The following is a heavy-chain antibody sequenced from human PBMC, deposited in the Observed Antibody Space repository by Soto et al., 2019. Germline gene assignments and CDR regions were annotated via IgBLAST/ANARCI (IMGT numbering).Heavy chain of an antibody. V-gene: IGHV1-2*04. Sequence: ASVKVSCKASGYTFTGYYMHWVRQAPGQGLEWMGWINPNSGGTNYAQKFQGWVTMTRDTSIGTAYMELSRLRSDDTAVYYCAREEIAARSFDYWGQGTLVTVSS. CDR1: GYTFTGYY. J-gene: IGHJ4*02. CDR2: INPNSGGT. D-gene: IGHD6-6*01. CDR3: AREEIAARSFDY.